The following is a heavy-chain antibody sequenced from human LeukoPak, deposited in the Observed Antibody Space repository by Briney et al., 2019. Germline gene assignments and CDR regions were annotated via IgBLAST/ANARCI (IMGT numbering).Heavy chain of an antibody. D-gene: IGHD6-13*01. CDR3: ARDRRFIAAAGSYYYYIDV. CDR2: IKQDGSEK. J-gene: IGHJ6*03. CDR1: GFTFSSYS. Sequence: RGRSLRLSCAVSGFTFSSYSMNWVRQAPGKGLEWVANIKQDGSEKNYVDSVKGRFTISRDNGKNSLYLQMNSLRAEDTAVYYCARDRRFIAAAGSYYYYIDVWGKGTTVTVSS. V-gene: IGHV3-7*01.